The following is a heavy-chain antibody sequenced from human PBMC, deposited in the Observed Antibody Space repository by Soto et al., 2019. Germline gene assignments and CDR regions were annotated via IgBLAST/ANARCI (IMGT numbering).Heavy chain of an antibody. CDR1: GFTFSSSS. Sequence: QPGGSLRLSRAASGFTFSSSSMDWVRQAPGKGLEWVSYISSSSSTIYYADSVKGRFTISRDNTKNSLYLQMNSLRAEDTAVYYCAVGSSNFDYWGQGTLVTVSS. CDR2: ISSSSSTI. J-gene: IGHJ4*02. CDR3: AVGSSNFDY. V-gene: IGHV3-48*01. D-gene: IGHD6-13*01.